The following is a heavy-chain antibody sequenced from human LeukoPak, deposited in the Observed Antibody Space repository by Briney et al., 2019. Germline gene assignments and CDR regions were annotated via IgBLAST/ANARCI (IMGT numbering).Heavy chain of an antibody. CDR3: ARDPNGDYVGAFDF. CDR2: FSGGGGGA. J-gene: IGHJ3*01. CDR1: GFTFSNYA. Sequence: GGSLRLSCAGSGFTFSNYALIWVRRPPGKGLEWVSAFSGGGGGAHYADAVRGRFTVSRDNSKNTLFLQMNSLRAEDTAVYYCARDPNGDYVGAFDFRGQGTMVTVS. V-gene: IGHV3-23*01. D-gene: IGHD4-17*01.